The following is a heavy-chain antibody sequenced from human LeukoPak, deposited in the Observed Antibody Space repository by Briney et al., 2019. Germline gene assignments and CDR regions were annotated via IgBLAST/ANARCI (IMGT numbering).Heavy chain of an antibody. D-gene: IGHD3-10*01. Sequence: ASVKVSCKSSGYTFTGYYMHWVRQAPGPGLEWMGWINPNSGGTNYAQKFQGRVPMTRGTSISTAYMELSRLRSDDTAVYYCARLLLWSTIDGMDVWGQGTTVTVSS. CDR1: GYTFTGYY. V-gene: IGHV1-2*02. CDR2: INPNSGGT. CDR3: ARLLLWSTIDGMDV. J-gene: IGHJ6*02.